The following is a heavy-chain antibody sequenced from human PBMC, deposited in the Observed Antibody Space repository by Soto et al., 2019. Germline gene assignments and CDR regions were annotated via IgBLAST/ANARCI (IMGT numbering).Heavy chain of an antibody. D-gene: IGHD3-10*01. J-gene: IGHJ4*02. V-gene: IGHV3-9*01. Sequence: GGSLSLSCAASGFTFDDYALCWVRQAPGKSLEWVSSISWNSGNIAYADYEKGRFTITRDNAKTSLILQVNRLRVEDKATYYYVKDRLYGSGRTSAFDYWGQVTLVTVSS. CDR1: GFTFDDYA. CDR3: VKDRLYGSGRTSAFDY. CDR2: ISWNSGNI.